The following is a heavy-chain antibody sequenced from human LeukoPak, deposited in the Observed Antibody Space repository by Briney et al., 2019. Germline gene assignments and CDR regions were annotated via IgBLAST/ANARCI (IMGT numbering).Heavy chain of an antibody. D-gene: IGHD3-22*01. CDR3: ASGYDDSSGYPYYYGMDV. Sequence: ASVKVSCKASGGTFSSNAISWVRQAPGQGLEWMGGIIPIFGIANYAQKFQGRVTITADKSTSIAYMELGSLRSEDTAVYYCASGYDDSSGYPYYYGMDVWGQGTTVTVSS. V-gene: IGHV1-69*17. J-gene: IGHJ6*02. CDR2: IIPIFGIA. CDR1: GGTFSSNA.